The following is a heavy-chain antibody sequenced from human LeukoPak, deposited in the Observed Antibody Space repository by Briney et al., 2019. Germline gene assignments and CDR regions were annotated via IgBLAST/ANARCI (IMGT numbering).Heavy chain of an antibody. CDR3: AVQKYTNGWSEYFHH. J-gene: IGHJ1*01. D-gene: IGHD6-19*01. CDR1: GGSISSSSSH. Sequence: SETLSLTCTVSGGSISSSSSHRGWIRQPPGKGLEWIASIYYSGTAYYNPSLQSRPTISVDTAKNQFSLKLSSVTAADTAVYYGAVQKYTNGWSEYFHHWGQGTVVTVSS. CDR2: IYYSGTA. V-gene: IGHV4-39*01.